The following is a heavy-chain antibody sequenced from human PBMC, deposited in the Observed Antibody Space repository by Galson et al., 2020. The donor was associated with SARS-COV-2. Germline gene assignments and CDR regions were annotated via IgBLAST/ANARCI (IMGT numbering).Heavy chain of an antibody. J-gene: IGHJ2*01. Sequence: SETLSLTCAVSGGSISSGGYSWTWIRQAPGKGLEWIGYIYHSGATYYNPSLKSRLTISVDRSKNHLSLDLTSATAADTAVYYCARRYTYGLSPYWYFDLWGRGRLGTVSS. V-gene: IGHV4-30-2*01. CDR3: ARRYTYGLSPYWYFDL. D-gene: IGHD5-18*01. CDR1: GGSISSGGYS. CDR2: IYHSGAT.